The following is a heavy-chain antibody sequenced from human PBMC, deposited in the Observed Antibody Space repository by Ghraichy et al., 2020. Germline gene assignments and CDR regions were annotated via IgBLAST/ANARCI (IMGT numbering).Heavy chain of an antibody. CDR3: ARGYSTLQP. D-gene: IGHD2/OR15-2a*01. CDR1: GGSISGYY. J-gene: IGHJ5*02. V-gene: IGHV4-59*01. Sequence: SETLSLTCTVSGGSISGYYWSWIRQPPGKGLEWIGYIYYSGSTNYNPSLKSRVTISVDTSKNQFSLKLSSVTAADTAVYYCARGYSTLQPWGQGTLVTVSS. CDR2: IYYSGST.